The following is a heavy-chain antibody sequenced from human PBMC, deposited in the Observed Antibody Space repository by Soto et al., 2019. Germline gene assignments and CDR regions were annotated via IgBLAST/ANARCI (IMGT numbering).Heavy chain of an antibody. CDR2: ISYHGSDK. V-gene: IGHV3-30*18. CDR3: EKAHLTTTVTTVGY. D-gene: IGHD4-17*01. J-gene: IGHJ4*02. Sequence: QVQLVESGGGVVQPGRSLRLSCAASGFTFSNYGMHWVRQAPGKGLEWVAVISYHGSDKYYADSVKGRFTISRDNSKNTLYLQMDSLRAEDTAVYYCEKAHLTTTVTTVGYWGQGTLVTVSS. CDR1: GFTFSNYG.